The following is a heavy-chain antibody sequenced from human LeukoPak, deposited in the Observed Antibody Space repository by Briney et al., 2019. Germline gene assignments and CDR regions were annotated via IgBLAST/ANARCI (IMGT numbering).Heavy chain of an antibody. D-gene: IGHD2-15*01. Sequence: PGGTLRLSCAASGFSFSSASMNWVRQTPGKGLEGVSYISGGSDAIYYADSVKGRFTISRDNAKTSLNLQLNNVRAEDTAVYYCARDSQWSSWGWGQGTLVTVSS. V-gene: IGHV3-48*01. J-gene: IGHJ4*02. CDR2: ISGGSDAI. CDR3: ARDSQWSSWG. CDR1: GFSFSSAS.